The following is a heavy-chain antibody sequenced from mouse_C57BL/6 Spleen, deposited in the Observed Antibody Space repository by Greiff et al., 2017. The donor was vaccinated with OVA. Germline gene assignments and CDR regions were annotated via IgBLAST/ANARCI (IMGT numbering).Heavy chain of an antibody. CDR2: IRNKANGYTT. Sequence: EVQGVESGGGLVQPGGSLSLSCAASGFTFTDYYMSWVRQPPGKALEWLGFIRNKANGYTTEYSASVKVRFTISRDNSQSILYLQKNALRAEDSATYYCGSSCGSSHYAMEYWGQGTSVTVSA. J-gene: IGHJ4*01. CDR1: GFTFTDYY. V-gene: IGHV7-3*01. CDR3: GSSCGSSHYAMEY. D-gene: IGHD1-1*01.